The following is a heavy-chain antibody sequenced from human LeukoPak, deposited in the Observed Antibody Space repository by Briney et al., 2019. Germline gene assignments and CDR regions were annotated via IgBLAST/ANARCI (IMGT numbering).Heavy chain of an antibody. D-gene: IGHD3-22*01. J-gene: IGHJ1*01. CDR2: IYYTGRT. Sequence: SETLSLTCSVSGGYISSSSYYWGWISQPPGKGLEWIGDIYYTGRTYYNSSLKSRLTVSIDTSKNQFSLKLASLSAADTAVYYCARRRYYDSTGYLDWGQGTLITVSS. V-gene: IGHV4-39*01. CDR1: GGYISSSSYY. CDR3: ARRRYYDSTGYLD.